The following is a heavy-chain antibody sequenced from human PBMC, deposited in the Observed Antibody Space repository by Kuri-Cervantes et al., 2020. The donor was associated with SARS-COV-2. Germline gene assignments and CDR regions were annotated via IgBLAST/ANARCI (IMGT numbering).Heavy chain of an antibody. Sequence: GESLKISCAASGFTFSSYGMHWVRQAPGKGLEWVAVISYDGSNKYYADPVKGRFTISRDNSKNTLYLQMNSLRAEDTAVYYCAKAAQGITMIVVVIVYFDYWGQGTLVTVSS. CDR2: ISYDGSNK. V-gene: IGHV3-30*18. D-gene: IGHD3-22*01. J-gene: IGHJ4*02. CDR1: GFTFSSYG. CDR3: AKAAQGITMIVVVIVYFDY.